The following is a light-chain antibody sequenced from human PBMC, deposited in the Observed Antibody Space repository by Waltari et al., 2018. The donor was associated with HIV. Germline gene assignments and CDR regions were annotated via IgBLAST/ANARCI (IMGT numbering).Light chain of an antibody. CDR3: CSYAGSDTWV. CDR1: SSDVGGSLY. CDR2: DVG. V-gene: IGLV2-11*01. Sequence: QSALTQPRSVSGSPGQSVTIPCTGTSSDVGGSLYVSWYQQHPAKAPKHILYDVGRRPSGIPDRFSGSRSGNRASLNISGLQTDDEAHYYCCSYAGSDTWVFGGGTKVTVL. J-gene: IGLJ3*02.